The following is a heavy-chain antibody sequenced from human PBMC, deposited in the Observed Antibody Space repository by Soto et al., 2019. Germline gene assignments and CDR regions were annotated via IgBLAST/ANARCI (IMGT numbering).Heavy chain of an antibody. CDR2: IRGSGGST. D-gene: IGHD6-13*01. Sequence: EVQLLESGGGLVQPGGSLRLSCAASGFTFSSYAMSWVRRAPGKGLEWVSGIRGSGGSTYYADSVKGRFTISRDNSKNTLYLQLNSLRAEDTAVYYCARGDPQQLPSYYYYYYGMDVWGQGTTVTVSS. J-gene: IGHJ6*02. CDR3: ARGDPQQLPSYYYYYYGMDV. V-gene: IGHV3-23*01. CDR1: GFTFSSYA.